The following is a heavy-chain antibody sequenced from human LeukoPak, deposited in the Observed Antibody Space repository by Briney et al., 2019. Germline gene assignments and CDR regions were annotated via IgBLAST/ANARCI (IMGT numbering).Heavy chain of an antibody. CDR1: GYTFTGYY. J-gene: IGHJ6*03. CDR2: SNPNSVGT. Sequence: ASVKVSCKASGYTFTGYYMHWVRQAPGQGLEWMGWSNPNSVGTNYAQKFQGRVTITRDTSISTAYRELSRLRSDDKAVYYCARKGERYMDVWGKGNTVTVSS. D-gene: IGHD1-26*01. CDR3: ARKGERYMDV. V-gene: IGHV1-2*02.